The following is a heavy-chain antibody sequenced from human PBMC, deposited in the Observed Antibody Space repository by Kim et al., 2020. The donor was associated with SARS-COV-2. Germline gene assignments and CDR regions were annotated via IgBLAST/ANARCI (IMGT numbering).Heavy chain of an antibody. CDR2: ITKSSTTI. CDR3: VRDRMGGAFDM. D-gene: IGHD3-16*01. V-gene: IGHV3-48*02. J-gene: IGHJ3*02. CDR1: GFTFSDYD. Sequence: GGSLRLSCATSGFTFSDYDMNWVRQAQGKGLEWLSFITKSSTTIYYADSVEGRFTISRDNAKNSLFLQMNSLRDEDTALYYCVRDRMGGAFDMWGQGTMVTVSS.